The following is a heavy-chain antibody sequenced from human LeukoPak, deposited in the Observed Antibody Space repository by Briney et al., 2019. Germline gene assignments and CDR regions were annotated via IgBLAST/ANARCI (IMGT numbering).Heavy chain of an antibody. CDR1: GGSISSSNW. V-gene: IGHV4-4*02. CDR3: ASGDYYDSSGYQSDY. D-gene: IGHD3-22*01. J-gene: IGHJ4*02. Sequence: SETLSLICAVSGGSISSSNWWSWVRQPPGKGLEWIGEIYHSGSTNYNPSLKSRVTISVDKSKNQFSLKLSSVTAADTAVYYCASGDYYDSSGYQSDYWGQGTLVTVSS. CDR2: IYHSGST.